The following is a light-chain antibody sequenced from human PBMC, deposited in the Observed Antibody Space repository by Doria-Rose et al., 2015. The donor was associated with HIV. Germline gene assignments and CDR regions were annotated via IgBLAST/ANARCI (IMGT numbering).Light chain of an antibody. Sequence: SLSASVGDRATITCRASQGISDSLAWYQQKPGKAPKLLLYAASRLDSGVPSRFSGSGSGTVYTLTISCLQPEDFATYYCQHYYNTPATFGGGTKVDIK. CDR3: QHYYNTPAT. CDR2: AAS. J-gene: IGKJ4*01. V-gene: IGKV1-NL1*01. CDR1: QGISDS.